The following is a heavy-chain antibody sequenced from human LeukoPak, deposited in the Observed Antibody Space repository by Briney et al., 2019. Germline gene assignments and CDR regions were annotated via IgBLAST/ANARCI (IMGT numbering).Heavy chain of an antibody. CDR2: INWNGGRT. CDR3: ARDYDYGDYPGY. V-gene: IGHV3-20*04. J-gene: IGHJ4*02. Sequence: GGSLRLSCAASGFVFDDYGMSWVRQAPGKGLEWVSGINWNGGRTGYADSVKGRFTISRDNAKNSLYLQMNSLRAEDTALYYCARDYDYGDYPGYWGQGTLVTVSS. D-gene: IGHD4-17*01. CDR1: GFVFDDYG.